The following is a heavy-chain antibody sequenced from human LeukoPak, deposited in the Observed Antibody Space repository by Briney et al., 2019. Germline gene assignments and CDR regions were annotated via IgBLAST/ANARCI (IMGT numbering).Heavy chain of an antibody. J-gene: IGHJ4*02. D-gene: IGHD3-22*01. CDR1: GFTFSSYW. CDR2: IYYGGST. V-gene: IGHV4-59*01. Sequence: PGGSLRLSCAASGFTFSSYWMHWIRQSPGKGLEWIGYIYYGGSTDYNPSLKSRVTISKDTSKTQFSLRLSSVTAADTAVYYCARARLDSSGRFDYWGQGTLVTVSS. CDR3: ARARLDSSGRFDY.